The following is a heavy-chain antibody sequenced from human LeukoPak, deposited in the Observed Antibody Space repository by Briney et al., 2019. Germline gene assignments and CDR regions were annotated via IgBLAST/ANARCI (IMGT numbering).Heavy chain of an antibody. CDR2: ISWISGSI. V-gene: IGHV3-9*01. CDR1: GFTFDDYA. Sequence: PGRSLRLSCAASGFTFDDYAMHWVRQAPGRGLEWVSGISWISGSIGYADSVKGRFTISRDNAKNSLYLQMNSLRAEDTALYYCAKAQEGELELPYNWFDPWGQGTLVTVSS. J-gene: IGHJ5*02. D-gene: IGHD1-7*01. CDR3: AKAQEGELELPYNWFDP.